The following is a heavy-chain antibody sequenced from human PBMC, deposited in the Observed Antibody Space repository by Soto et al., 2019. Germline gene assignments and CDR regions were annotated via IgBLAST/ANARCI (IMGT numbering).Heavy chain of an antibody. V-gene: IGHV4-31*03. J-gene: IGHJ6*02. CDR3: ARGGRRSPGMDV. CDR2: IYYSGRT. CDR1: GGSISSGGYY. Sequence: QVQLQESGPGLVKPSQTLSLTCTVSGGSISSGGYYWSWIRQHPGKGLEWIGYIYYSGRTYYNPSLKRRVTTSVDTSKTQFSLKRSSVTAADTAVYYCARGGRRSPGMDVWGQGTTVTVSS.